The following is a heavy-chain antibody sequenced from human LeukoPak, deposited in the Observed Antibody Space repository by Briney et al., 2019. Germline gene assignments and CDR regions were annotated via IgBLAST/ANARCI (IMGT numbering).Heavy chain of an antibody. J-gene: IGHJ4*02. Sequence: PGGSLRLSCAASGFTVSSNYMSWVRQAPGKGLEWVSVIYSGGGTYYADSVKGRFTISRDNSKNTLYLQMNSLRAEDTAVYYCASLNVNYGSGSGGVLDYWGQGTLVTVSS. CDR3: ASLNVNYGSGSGGVLDY. D-gene: IGHD3-10*01. V-gene: IGHV3-66*01. CDR1: GFTVSSNY. CDR2: IYSGGGT.